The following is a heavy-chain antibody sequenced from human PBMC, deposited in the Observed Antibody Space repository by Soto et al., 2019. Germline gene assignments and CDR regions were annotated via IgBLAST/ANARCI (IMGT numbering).Heavy chain of an antibody. CDR1: GYNFANYW. CDR2: IYPGNSDT. V-gene: IGHV5-51*01. CDR3: ARHVYYDVLKKNY. D-gene: IGHD3-9*01. Sequence: GESLKISCKGSGYNFANYWIGWVRQMPGKGLEWMGIIYPGNSDTRYSPSFQGQATISADTSISTAYLEWSSLKASDTAIYYCARHVYYDVLKKNYWGQGTLVTVSS. J-gene: IGHJ4*02.